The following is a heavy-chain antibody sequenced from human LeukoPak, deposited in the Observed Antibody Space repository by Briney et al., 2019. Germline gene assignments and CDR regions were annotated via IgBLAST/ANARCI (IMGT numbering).Heavy chain of an antibody. CDR1: GFIFSSYS. V-gene: IGHV3-48*01. CDR3: ARGQGYESYYYMDV. J-gene: IGHJ6*03. CDR2: ISSSSSTI. D-gene: IGHD2-2*01. Sequence: GGSLRLSCAASGFIFSSYSMNWVRQAPGKGLEWVSYISSSSSTIYYADSVKGRFTISRDNSNNTVYLQMNNLRPEDTAVFYCARGQGYESYYYMDVWGKGTTVSVSS.